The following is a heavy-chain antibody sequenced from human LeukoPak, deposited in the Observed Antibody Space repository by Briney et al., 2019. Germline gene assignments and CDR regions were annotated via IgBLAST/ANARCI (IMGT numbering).Heavy chain of an antibody. CDR1: GFTFSSYA. J-gene: IGHJ4*02. D-gene: IGHD3-22*01. V-gene: IGHV3-30-3*01. Sequence: GGSLRLSCAASGFTFSSYAMHWVGQAPGKGLEWVAVISYDGSNKYYADSVKGRFTISRDNSKNTLYLQMNSLRAEDTAVYYCARDDYYDSSGYYDDYWGQGTLVTVSS. CDR3: ARDDYYDSSGYYDDY. CDR2: ISYDGSNK.